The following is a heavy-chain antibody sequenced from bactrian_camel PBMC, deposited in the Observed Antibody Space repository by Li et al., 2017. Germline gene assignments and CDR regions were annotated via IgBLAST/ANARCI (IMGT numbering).Heavy chain of an antibody. Sequence: VQLVESGGGLVQPGGSLRLTCATSGFTFRTYAMSWVRQAPGKGPEWVSTIGISGTYTYYADSVKGRFTISRDNAKNMLYLQLNYLRPQDSAVYYCANWPADGDTWVKSVWGQGTQVTVS. CDR3: ANWPADGDTWVKSV. CDR2: IGISGTYT. V-gene: IGHV3S31*01. D-gene: IGHD7*01. J-gene: IGHJ4*01. CDR1: GFTFRTYA.